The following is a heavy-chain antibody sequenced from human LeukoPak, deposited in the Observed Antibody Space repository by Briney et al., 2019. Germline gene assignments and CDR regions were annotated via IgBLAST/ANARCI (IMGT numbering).Heavy chain of an antibody. J-gene: IGHJ5*02. V-gene: IGHV3-23*01. CDR1: GFIFSNYA. Sequence: GGSLRLSCAASGFIFSNYAMMWVRQAPGKGLEWVSSVTGSGGGTFYADSVKGRFTISRDNSQNTLYLQMNSLGAEGTAVYYCAKGAASALVDWFDPWGQGTLVTVSS. CDR3: AKGAASALVDWFDP. D-gene: IGHD6-25*01. CDR2: VTGSGGGT.